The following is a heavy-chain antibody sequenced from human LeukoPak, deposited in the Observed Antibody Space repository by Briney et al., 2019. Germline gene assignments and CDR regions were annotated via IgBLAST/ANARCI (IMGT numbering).Heavy chain of an antibody. Sequence: SETLSLTCAVSGGSISSGGYSWSWIRQPPGKGLEWIGEINHSGSTNYNPSLKSRVTISVDTSKNQFSLKLSSVTAADTAVYYCARGGDHDAFDIWGQGTMVTVSS. J-gene: IGHJ3*02. CDR2: INHSGST. D-gene: IGHD3-10*01. CDR3: ARGGDHDAFDI. V-gene: IGHV4-34*01. CDR1: GGSISSGGYS.